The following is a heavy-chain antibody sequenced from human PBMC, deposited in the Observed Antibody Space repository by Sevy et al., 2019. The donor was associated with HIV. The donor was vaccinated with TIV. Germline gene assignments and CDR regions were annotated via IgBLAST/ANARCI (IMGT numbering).Heavy chain of an antibody. J-gene: IGHJ3*02. D-gene: IGHD3-22*01. CDR1: GFPFSSYA. Sequence: GGSLRLSCTASGFPFSSYAIHWIRQAPGKGLEWVAYIQSDGGNQYYGDSVKGRFTISRDNSKNTVYLQMNSLRVEDMAVYYCAKNPYDNNAFDIWGQGKMVTVSS. V-gene: IGHV3-30*02. CDR2: IQSDGGNQ. CDR3: AKNPYDNNAFDI.